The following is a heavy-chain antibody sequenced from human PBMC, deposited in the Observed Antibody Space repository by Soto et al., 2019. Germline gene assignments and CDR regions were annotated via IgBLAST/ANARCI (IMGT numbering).Heavy chain of an antibody. CDR2: IIPIPGTA. CDR1: GGTFGSYA. V-gene: IGHV1-69*01. Sequence: QVQLVQSGAEVKKPGSSVKVSCKASGGTFGSYAISWVRQAPGQGLEWMGGIIPIPGTANYEQKFQGRVTIAADESTSTAYMELSSLRYEDTAVYYCARSQGSSTSLEIYYYYYYGMDVWGPGTTVTVSS. CDR3: ARSQGSSTSLEIYYYYYYGMDV. J-gene: IGHJ6*02. D-gene: IGHD2-2*01.